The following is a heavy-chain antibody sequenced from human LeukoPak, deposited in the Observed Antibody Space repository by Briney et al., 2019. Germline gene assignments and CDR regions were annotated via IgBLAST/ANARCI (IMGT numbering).Heavy chain of an antibody. V-gene: IGHV3-21*01. CDR1: GFTFSSYA. CDR2: ISATTGNI. CDR3: ARAVAAAGPPPDY. D-gene: IGHD6-13*01. J-gene: IGHJ4*02. Sequence: GGSLRLSCAASGFTFSSYAMNWVRQAPGKGLEWVSSISATTGNIFYADSVRGRFTISRDNAKNSLYLQMSSLTADDTAVYYCARAVAAAGPPPDYWGQGTLVTVSS.